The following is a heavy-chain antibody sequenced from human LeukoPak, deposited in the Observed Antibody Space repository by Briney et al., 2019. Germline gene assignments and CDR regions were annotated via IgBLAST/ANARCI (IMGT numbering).Heavy chain of an antibody. Sequence: SETQSLTCAVYGGSFSGYYWSWIRQPPGKGLEWIGEINHSGSTNYNPSLKSRVTISVDTSKNQFSLKLSSVTAADTAVYYCARVVVPAAISYYYYYYYMDVWGKGTTVTVSS. CDR3: ARVVVPAAISYYYYYYYMDV. D-gene: IGHD2-2*02. CDR1: GGSFSGYY. V-gene: IGHV4-34*01. J-gene: IGHJ6*03. CDR2: INHSGST.